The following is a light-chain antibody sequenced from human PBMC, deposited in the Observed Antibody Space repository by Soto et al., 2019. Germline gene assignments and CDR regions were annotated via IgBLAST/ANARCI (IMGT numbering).Light chain of an antibody. J-gene: IGKJ2*01. Sequence: ENVLTQSPGTLSLSPGERATLSCRASQSVSNSYLAWYQQKPGQAPRLLIYGASSRATGIPDRFSGSGSGTDFTLTISRLEPEDFVVYYCQHYGSSYTFGQGTKLEIK. V-gene: IGKV3-20*01. CDR2: GAS. CDR3: QHYGSSYT. CDR1: QSVSNSY.